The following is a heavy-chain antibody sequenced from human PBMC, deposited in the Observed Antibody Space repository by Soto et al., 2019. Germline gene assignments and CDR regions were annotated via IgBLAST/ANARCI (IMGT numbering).Heavy chain of an antibody. V-gene: IGHV1-69*02. CDR1: GGTFSSYT. CDR3: ARSYGSGSNPGGY. CDR2: IIPILGIA. Sequence: QVQLVQSGAEVKKPGSSVKVSCKASGGTFSSYTISWVRQAPGQGLEWMGRIIPILGIANYAQKFQGRVTITADKSTSTAYMELSSLRSEDTAVYYCARSYGSGSNPGGYRGQGTLVTVSS. J-gene: IGHJ4*02. D-gene: IGHD3-10*01.